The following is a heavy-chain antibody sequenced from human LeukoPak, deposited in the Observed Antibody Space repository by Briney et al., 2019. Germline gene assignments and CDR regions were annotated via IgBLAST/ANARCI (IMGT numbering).Heavy chain of an antibody. Sequence: PGGSLRLSCAASGFTFSSYGMHWVRQAPGKGLEWVAFIRYDGSNKYYADSVKGRFTISRDNSKNTLYLQMNSLRAEDTAVYYCAKPAHSSGWSDYYYYMDVWGKGTTVTVSS. D-gene: IGHD6-19*01. CDR1: GFTFSSYG. V-gene: IGHV3-30*02. CDR3: AKPAHSSGWSDYYYYMDV. CDR2: IRYDGSNK. J-gene: IGHJ6*03.